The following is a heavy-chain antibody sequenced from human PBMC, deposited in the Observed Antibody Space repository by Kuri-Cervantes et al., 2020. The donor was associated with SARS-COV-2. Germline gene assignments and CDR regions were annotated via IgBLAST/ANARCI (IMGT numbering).Heavy chain of an antibody. CDR1: GFTFSSYS. D-gene: IGHD2-2*01. CDR2: ISSSSRTI. J-gene: IGHJ6*03. CDR3: ARDLGADIVVVPAAGYMDV. Sequence: GESLQISCAASGFTFSSYSMNWVRQAPGKGLEWVSYISSSSRTIYYADSVKGRFTISRDNAKNSLYLQMNGLRAEDTAVYYCARDLGADIVVVPAAGYMDVWGKGTTVTVSS. V-gene: IGHV3-48*04.